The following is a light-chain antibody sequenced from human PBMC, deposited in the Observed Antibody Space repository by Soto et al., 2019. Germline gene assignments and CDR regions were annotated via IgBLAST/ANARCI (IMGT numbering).Light chain of an antibody. CDR1: SSDVGDYNY. V-gene: IGLV2-8*01. CDR3: SSYAGSNRVV. Sequence: QSVLTQPPSASGSPGQSVTISCTGTSSDVGDYNYVSWYQQHPGKAPKLMIYEVSKRPSGVPDRFSGSKSGNTASLTVSGLQAEDEADYYCSSYAGSNRVVFGGGTQLTVL. J-gene: IGLJ2*01. CDR2: EVS.